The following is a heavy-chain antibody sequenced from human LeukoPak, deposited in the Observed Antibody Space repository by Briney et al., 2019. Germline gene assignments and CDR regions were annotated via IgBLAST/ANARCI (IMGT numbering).Heavy chain of an antibody. Sequence: ASVKVSCKASGYTFTSYAMNWVRQAPGQGLEWMGWINTNTGNPTYAQGFTGRSVFSLDTSVSTAYLQISSLKAEDTAVYYCARELAEYCSGSSCYYTNWFDPWGQGTLVTVSS. CDR2: INTNTGNP. CDR1: GYTFTSYA. CDR3: ARELAEYCSGSSCYYTNWFDP. V-gene: IGHV7-4-1*02. D-gene: IGHD2-15*01. J-gene: IGHJ5*02.